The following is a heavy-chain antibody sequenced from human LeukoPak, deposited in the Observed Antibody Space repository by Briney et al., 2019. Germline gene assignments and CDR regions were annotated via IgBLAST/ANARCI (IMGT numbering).Heavy chain of an antibody. V-gene: IGHV4-59*01. CDR2: IYYSGST. CDR3: ARAQLLWFGDEKSGFDY. CDR1: GGSISSYY. Sequence: SETLSLTCTVSGGSISSYYWSWLRQPPGKGLEWIGYIYYSGSTNYNPSLKSRVTISVDSSKNQFSLKLSSVTAADTAVYYCARAQLLWFGDEKSGFDYWGQGTLVTVSS. J-gene: IGHJ4*02. D-gene: IGHD3-10*01.